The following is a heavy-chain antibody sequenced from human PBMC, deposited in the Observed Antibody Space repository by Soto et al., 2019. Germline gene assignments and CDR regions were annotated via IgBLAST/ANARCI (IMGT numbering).Heavy chain of an antibody. CDR2: IYYSGST. V-gene: IGHV4-30-4*01. D-gene: IGHD2-15*01. J-gene: IGHJ4*02. CDR3: ARERADGGKIY. CDR1: GGSISSGDYY. Sequence: SETLSLTCTVSGGSISSGDYYWSWIRQPPGKGLEWIGFIYYSGSTYYNPSLKSRVTISVDTSKNQFSLKLSSVTAADTAVYYCARERADGGKIYWGQGTLVTV.